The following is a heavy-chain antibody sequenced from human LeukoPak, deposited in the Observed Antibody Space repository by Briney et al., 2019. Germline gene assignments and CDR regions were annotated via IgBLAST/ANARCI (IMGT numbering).Heavy chain of an antibody. CDR1: GYTFTGYY. V-gene: IGHV1-2*02. CDR3: ARGVRGYCSGGSCYWFDP. J-gene: IGHJ5*02. CDR2: INPNSGGT. Sequence: ASVKVSCKASGYTFTGYYMHWVRQAPGQGLEWMGWINPNSGGTNYAQKFQGRVTMTRDTSISTAYMELRSLRSDDTAVYYCARGVRGYCSGGSCYWFDPWGQGTLVTVSS. D-gene: IGHD2-15*01.